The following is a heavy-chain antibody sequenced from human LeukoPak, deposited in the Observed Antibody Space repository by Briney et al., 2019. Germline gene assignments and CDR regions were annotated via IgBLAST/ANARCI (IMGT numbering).Heavy chain of an antibody. J-gene: IGHJ4*02. V-gene: IGHV3-23*01. CDR3: AKDLRYTGGWRQIDY. D-gene: IGHD6-19*01. CDR2: ISGSGNSP. CDR1: GFTFSSYA. Sequence: PGGSLRLSCAASGFTFSSYAMSWVRQAPGKGLEWVSGISGSGNSPNYADSVTGRFTISRDNSKNTLYLQMNSLRAEDTAVYYCAKDLRYTGGWRQIDYWGQGTLVTVSS.